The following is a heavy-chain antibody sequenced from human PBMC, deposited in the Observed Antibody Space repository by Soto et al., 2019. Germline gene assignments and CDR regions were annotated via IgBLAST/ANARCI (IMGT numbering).Heavy chain of an antibody. Sequence: GGSLRLSCAASGFPFSRHSLNWVRQAPGKGLEWVSSISTTSSYIYYADSVKGRFTISRDNAKNSLYLQMDSLRAEDTAVYYCARDGYSSGFDYWGQGTLVTVSS. D-gene: IGHD6-25*01. CDR1: GFPFSRHS. V-gene: IGHV3-21*01. J-gene: IGHJ4*02. CDR3: ARDGYSSGFDY. CDR2: ISTTSSYI.